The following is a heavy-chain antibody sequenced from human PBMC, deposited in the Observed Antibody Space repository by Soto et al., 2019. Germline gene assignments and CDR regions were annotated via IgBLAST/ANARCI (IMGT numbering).Heavy chain of an antibody. CDR2: MNPNSGNT. D-gene: IGHD2-21*01. CDR3: ARVRAIRGFDY. CDR1: GYTFTSYD. J-gene: IGHJ4*02. Sequence: QVQLVQSGAEVKKPGASVKVSCKASGYTFTSYDINWVRQATGQGLEWMGWMNPNSGNTGYAQKFQGRVTMTRNTSISTAYMEVSSLRSQDTAMYPCARVRAIRGFDYSGQGTLVTVSS. V-gene: IGHV1-8*01.